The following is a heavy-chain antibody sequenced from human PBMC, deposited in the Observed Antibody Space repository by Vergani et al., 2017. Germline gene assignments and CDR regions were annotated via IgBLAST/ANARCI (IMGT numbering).Heavy chain of an antibody. CDR3: AKYSRAIDAFDI. J-gene: IGHJ3*02. Sequence: EVQLVESGGGLVQPGRSLRLSCSASGFTFGDYIMAWVRQAPGKGLEWVSAISGSGGSTYYADSVKGRFTISRDNSKNTLYLQMNSLRAEDTAVYYCAKYSRAIDAFDIWGQGTMVTVSS. V-gene: IGHV3-23*04. CDR2: ISGSGGST. CDR1: GFTFGDYI. D-gene: IGHD2-21*01.